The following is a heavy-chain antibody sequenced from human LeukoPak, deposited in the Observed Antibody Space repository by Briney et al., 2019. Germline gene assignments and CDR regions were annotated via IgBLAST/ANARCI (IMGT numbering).Heavy chain of an antibody. CDR2: ISWSSDSI. Sequence: GGSLRLSCAASGLTFDDYAMHWVRQAPGKGLEWVSGISWSSDSITYADSVKGRFTISRDNAKNSLYLQMNSLRAEDTAVYYCASSGGYDSGFDYWGQGTLVTVSS. D-gene: IGHD5-12*01. CDR1: GLTFDDYA. V-gene: IGHV3-9*01. CDR3: ASSGGYDSGFDY. J-gene: IGHJ4*02.